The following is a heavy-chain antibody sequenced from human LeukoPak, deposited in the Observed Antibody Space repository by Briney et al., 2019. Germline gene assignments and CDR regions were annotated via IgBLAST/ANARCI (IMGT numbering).Heavy chain of an antibody. Sequence: SETLSLTCTVSGGSISSSGYYWGWIRQPPGKGLEWIGEINHSGSTNYNPSLKSRVTISVDTSKNQFSLKLSSVTAADTAVYYCARPYCSGGSCYSMNDYWGQGTLVTVSS. J-gene: IGHJ4*02. V-gene: IGHV4-39*07. CDR3: ARPYCSGGSCYSMNDY. CDR2: INHSGST. D-gene: IGHD2-15*01. CDR1: GGSISSSGYY.